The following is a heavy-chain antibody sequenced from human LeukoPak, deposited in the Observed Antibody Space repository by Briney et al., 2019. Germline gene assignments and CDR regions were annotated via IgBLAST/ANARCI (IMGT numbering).Heavy chain of an antibody. Sequence: SGGSLRLSCAASGFTSSSYSMNWVRQAPGKGLEWVSSISSSSSYIYYADSVKGRFTISRDNAKNSLYLQMNSLRAEDTAVYYCARDRVAARQNWFDPWGQGTLVTVSS. V-gene: IGHV3-21*01. D-gene: IGHD6-6*01. CDR3: ARDRVAARQNWFDP. CDR1: GFTSSSYS. J-gene: IGHJ5*02. CDR2: ISSSSSYI.